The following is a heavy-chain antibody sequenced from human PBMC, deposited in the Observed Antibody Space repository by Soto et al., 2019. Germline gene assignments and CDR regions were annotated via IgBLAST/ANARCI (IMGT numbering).Heavy chain of an antibody. J-gene: IGHJ4*02. CDR2: INHSGST. CDR1: GGSFSGYY. Sequence: QVQLQQWGAGLLKPSETLSLTCAVYGGSFSGYYWSWIRQPPGKGLEWIGEINHSGSTNYNPSLKSRVTISVDTSENQFSLKLSSVTAADTAVYYCARISSGWYYGWRDYWGQGTLVTVSS. D-gene: IGHD6-19*01. CDR3: ARISSGWYYGWRDY. V-gene: IGHV4-34*01.